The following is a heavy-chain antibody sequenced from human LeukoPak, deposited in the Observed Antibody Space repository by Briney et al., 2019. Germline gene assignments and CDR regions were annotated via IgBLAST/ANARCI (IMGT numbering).Heavy chain of an antibody. D-gene: IGHD2-21*02. CDR3: ARHYCGGDCYSRWYFDL. Sequence: SESLSPTCSVSGGSISNYSWSWIRQPAGKGLEWIGRVYSSGSTNYNPSLKSRVTMSVDTSKNQFSLKLSSVTAADTAVYYCARHYCGGDCYSRWYFDLWGRGTLVTVSS. CDR1: GGSISNYS. J-gene: IGHJ2*01. V-gene: IGHV4-4*07. CDR2: VYSSGST.